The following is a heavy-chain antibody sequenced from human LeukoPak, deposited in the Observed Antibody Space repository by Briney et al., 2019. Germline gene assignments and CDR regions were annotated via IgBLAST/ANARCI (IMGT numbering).Heavy chain of an antibody. D-gene: IGHD3-9*01. V-gene: IGHV4-38-2*02. J-gene: IGHJ6*03. Sequence: SETLSLTCTVSGYSISSGYYWGWIRQPPGKGLEWIGSIYHSGSTYYNPSLKSRVTISVDTSKNQSSLKLSSVTAADTAVYYCARVDFYDILTRRYYYYYMDVWGKGTTVTVSS. CDR3: ARVDFYDILTRRYYYYYMDV. CDR1: GYSISSGYY. CDR2: IYHSGST.